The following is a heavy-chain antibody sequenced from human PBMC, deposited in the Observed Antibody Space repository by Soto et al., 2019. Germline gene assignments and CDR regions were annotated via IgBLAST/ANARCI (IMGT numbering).Heavy chain of an antibody. J-gene: IGHJ4*02. CDR3: ARDGRAYSGQDSLDF. V-gene: IGHV3-30-3*01. CDR2: ISFHGTNK. D-gene: IGHD5-12*01. Sequence: GGSLRFSCAASGFTFSSYAMHWVRQAPGEGLEWVAVISFHGTNKNYADSVKGRFTISRDNSNNTVFLEMNSLRPEDTAMYYCARDGRAYSGQDSLDFWGQGTPVTVSS. CDR1: GFTFSSYA.